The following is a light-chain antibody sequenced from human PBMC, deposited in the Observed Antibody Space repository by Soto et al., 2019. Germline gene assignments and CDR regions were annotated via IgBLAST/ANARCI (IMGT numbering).Light chain of an antibody. CDR2: EDS. V-gene: IGLV2-23*01. J-gene: IGLJ1*01. Sequence: QSVLTQPASVSGSPGQSITMSCTGTTSDVGSYSLLSWYQQHPGKAPKLTIYEDSKRPSGVSNRFSGSKSGNTASLTISGLQAEDEADYYCYSYAGSSIYVFGTGTKVTVL. CDR3: YSYAGSSIYV. CDR1: TSDVGSYSL.